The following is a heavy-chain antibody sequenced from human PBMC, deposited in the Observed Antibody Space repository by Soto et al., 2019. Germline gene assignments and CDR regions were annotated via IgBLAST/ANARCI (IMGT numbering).Heavy chain of an antibody. V-gene: IGHV1-3*01. CDR1: GYTFIRYA. J-gene: IGHJ4*02. D-gene: IGHD2-15*01. CDR3: ARELQGLYYFDY. CDR2: INAGNGNT. Sequence: ASVKVCSKASGYTFIRYAIHWVRQAPGQRLEWMGWINAGNGNTKYSQKFQGRVTITRDTSASTAYMELTSLRSEDTAVYYCARELQGLYYFDYWGQGTLVTVSS.